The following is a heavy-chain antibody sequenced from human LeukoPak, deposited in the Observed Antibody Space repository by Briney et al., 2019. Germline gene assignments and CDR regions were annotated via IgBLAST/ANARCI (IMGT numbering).Heavy chain of an antibody. J-gene: IGHJ4*02. CDR3: APFSGAHHNTFDS. V-gene: IGHV3-48*03. Sequence: PGGSLRLSCAASGFTISSYGMNWVRQAPGKGLEGDSYISSSGSSSGRIIDYADSVKGRFTIYRDNAKNSLYLQMNTLRAEDTAIYYCAPFSGAHHNTFDSWGQGTLVTVSS. CDR2: ISSSGSSSGRII. CDR1: GFTISSYG. D-gene: IGHD1-1*01.